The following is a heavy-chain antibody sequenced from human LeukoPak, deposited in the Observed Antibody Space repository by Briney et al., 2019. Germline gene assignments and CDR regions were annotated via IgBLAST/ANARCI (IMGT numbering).Heavy chain of an antibody. CDR3: ARNVGYYDILTGYYKSGAIDY. CDR1: GGSISSYY. D-gene: IGHD3-9*01. Sequence: SETLSLTCTVSGGSISSYYWSWIRQPPGKGLEWIGYIYYSGSTNYNPSLKSRVTISVDTSKNQFSLKLCSVTAADTAVYYCARNVGYYDILTGYYKSGAIDYWGQGTLVTVSS. V-gene: IGHV4-59*08. J-gene: IGHJ4*02. CDR2: IYYSGST.